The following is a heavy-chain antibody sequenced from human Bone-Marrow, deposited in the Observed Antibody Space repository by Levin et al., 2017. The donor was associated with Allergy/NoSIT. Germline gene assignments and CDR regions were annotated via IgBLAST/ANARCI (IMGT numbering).Heavy chain of an antibody. CDR2: TYYRSKWIY. CDR3: TRDPGRGYGMDL. D-gene: IGHD6-13*01. Sequence: SQTLSLTCAISGDSFSSNTAAWNWIRQSPSRGLEWLGRTYYRSKWIYEYAPSVISRITVNPDTSKNQFSLHLNSVTPDDTAVYYCTRDPGRGYGMDLWGQGTTVTVSS. V-gene: IGHV6-1*01. CDR1: GDSFSSNTAA. J-gene: IGHJ6*02.